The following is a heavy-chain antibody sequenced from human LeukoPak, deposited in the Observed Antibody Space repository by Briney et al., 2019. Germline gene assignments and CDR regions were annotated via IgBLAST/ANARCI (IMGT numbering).Heavy chain of an antibody. CDR1: GGTFSSYA. D-gene: IGHD4-17*01. Sequence: PAASVKVSCKASGGTFSSYAISWVRQAPGQGLEWMGRIIPIFGIANYAQKFQGRVTITAGKSTSTAYMELSSLRSEDTAVYYCARDHPTTVTVYYGMDVWGQGTTVTVSS. CDR2: IIPIFGIA. V-gene: IGHV1-69*04. J-gene: IGHJ6*02. CDR3: ARDHPTTVTVYYGMDV.